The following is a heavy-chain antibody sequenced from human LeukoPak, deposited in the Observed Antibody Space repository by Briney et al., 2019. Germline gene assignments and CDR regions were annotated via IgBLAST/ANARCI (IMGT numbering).Heavy chain of an antibody. CDR1: GFTFSSYW. Sequence: GGSLRLSCAASGFTFSSYWMSWVRQAPGKGLEWVANIKQDGSEKYYVDSVKGRFTISRDNAKNSLYLQMNSLRAEDTAVYYCARAYYGSGSYNYYYYYMDVWGKGTTVTVSS. CDR3: ARAYYGSGSYNYYYYYMDV. D-gene: IGHD3-10*01. J-gene: IGHJ6*03. CDR2: IKQDGSEK. V-gene: IGHV3-7*01.